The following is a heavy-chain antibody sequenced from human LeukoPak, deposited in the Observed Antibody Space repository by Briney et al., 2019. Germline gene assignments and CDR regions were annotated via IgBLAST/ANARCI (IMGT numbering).Heavy chain of an antibody. CDR2: INHSGST. V-gene: IGHV4-34*01. CDR3: ARVRGRNQGGYYYYYGMDV. D-gene: IGHD1-14*01. CDR1: GGSFSGYY. Sequence: ASETLSLTCAVYGGSFSGYYWSWIRQPPGKGLEWIGEINHSGSTNYNPSLKSRVTISVDTSKNQFSLKLSSVTAADTAVYYCARVRGRNQGGYYYYYGMDVWGQGTTVTVSS. J-gene: IGHJ6*02.